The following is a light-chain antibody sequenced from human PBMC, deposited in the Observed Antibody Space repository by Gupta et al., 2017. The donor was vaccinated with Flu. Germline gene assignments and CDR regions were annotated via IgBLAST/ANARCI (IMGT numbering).Light chain of an antibody. CDR3: QQDNHYFRS. Sequence: DIQMTQSPSTLSASVGDRVTITCRASQNINTYLAWYQQKPGKAPKLLIYKSSTLESGVPSRFSGSGSGTEFTLTITSLQPDDCAIYFCQQDNHYFRSFGQGTKVEVK. CDR1: QNINTY. J-gene: IGKJ1*01. CDR2: KSS. V-gene: IGKV1-5*03.